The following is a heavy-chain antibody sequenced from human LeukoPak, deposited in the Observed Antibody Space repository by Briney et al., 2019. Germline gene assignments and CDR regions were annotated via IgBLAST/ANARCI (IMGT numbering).Heavy chain of an antibody. Sequence: GGSLRLSCAASGFTFSGSAMHWVRQASGKGLEWVGRIRSKANGDATAYAASVKGRFTISRDDSKNTAYLQMNSLKTEDTAVYYCTGSLGYCSGGSCYGPDYWSQGALVTVSS. CDR2: IRSKANGDAT. D-gene: IGHD2-15*01. CDR3: TGSLGYCSGGSCYGPDY. J-gene: IGHJ4*02. CDR1: GFTFSGSA. V-gene: IGHV3-73*01.